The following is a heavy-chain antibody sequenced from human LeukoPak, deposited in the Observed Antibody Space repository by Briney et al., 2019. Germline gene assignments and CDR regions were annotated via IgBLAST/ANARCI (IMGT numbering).Heavy chain of an antibody. CDR3: ASTIFGVVITRGYYMDV. V-gene: IGHV3-48*01. J-gene: IGHJ6*03. D-gene: IGHD3-3*01. Sequence: PGGSLRLSCAASGFTFSSYEMNWVRQAPGKGLEWVSYISSSSSTIYYADSVKGRFTISRDNAKNSLYLQMNSLRAEDTAVYYCASTIFGVVITRGYYMDVWGKGTTVTVSS. CDR2: ISSSSSTI. CDR1: GFTFSSYE.